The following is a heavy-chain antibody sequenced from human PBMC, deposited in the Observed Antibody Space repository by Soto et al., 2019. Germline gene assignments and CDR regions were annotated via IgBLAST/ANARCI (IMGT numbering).Heavy chain of an antibody. CDR3: VRESYTAKDFEN. CDR2: IRSRSIDM. J-gene: IGHJ3*02. V-gene: IGHV3-21*01. Sequence: EVQLVESGGGLVKPGESLRLSCAASGFTFSNYNINWVRQAPGKGLEWVSSIRSRSIDMYYADSVKGRFTISRDDAKNSLSLQMNGLRAEDTAVYFCVRESYTAKDFENWGHGTMVTVSA. CDR1: GFTFSNYN. D-gene: IGHD1-1*01.